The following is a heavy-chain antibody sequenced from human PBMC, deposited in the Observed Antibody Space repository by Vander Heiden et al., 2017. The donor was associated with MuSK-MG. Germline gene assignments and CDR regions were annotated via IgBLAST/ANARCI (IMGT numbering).Heavy chain of an antibody. CDR3: ASSSSGWYMPRFDY. J-gene: IGHJ4*02. Sequence: EVQLVESGGGLVQPGGSLRLSCAASGFTFSSYWMSWVRQAPGKGLEWVANINQDGSEKYYVDSVKGRFTISRDNAKNSLFLQMNSLRAEDTAVYYCASSSSGWYMPRFDYWGQGTLVTVSS. D-gene: IGHD6-13*01. CDR2: INQDGSEK. V-gene: IGHV3-7*03. CDR1: GFTFSSYW.